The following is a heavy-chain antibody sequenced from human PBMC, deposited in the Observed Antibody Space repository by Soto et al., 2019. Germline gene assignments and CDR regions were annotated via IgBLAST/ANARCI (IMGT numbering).Heavy chain of an antibody. J-gene: IGHJ6*02. CDR1: GGSFSGYY. CDR2: INHSGST. V-gene: IGHV4-34*01. CDR3: ASSKGPYSSSWSHYYYYYGMDV. Sequence: SETLSLTCAVYGGSFSGYYWSWIRQPPGKGLEWIGEINHSGSTNYNPSLKSRVTISVDTSKNQFSLKLSSVTAADTAVYYCASSKGPYSSSWSHYYYYYGMDVWGQGTKVT. D-gene: IGHD6-13*01.